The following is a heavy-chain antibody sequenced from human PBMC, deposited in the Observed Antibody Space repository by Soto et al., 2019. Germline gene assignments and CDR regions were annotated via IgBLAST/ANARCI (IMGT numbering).Heavy chain of an antibody. CDR1: GYSISSGYY. CDR3: ARDRPRYCSSTSCYWWFDP. V-gene: IGHV4-38-2*02. Sequence: SETLSLTCAVSGYSISSGYYWGWIRQPPGKGLEWVGSIYHSGSTYYNPSLKSRVTISVDTSKNQFSLKLSSVTAADTAVYYCARDRPRYCSSTSCYWWFDPWGQGTLVTVSS. D-gene: IGHD2-2*01. J-gene: IGHJ5*02. CDR2: IYHSGST.